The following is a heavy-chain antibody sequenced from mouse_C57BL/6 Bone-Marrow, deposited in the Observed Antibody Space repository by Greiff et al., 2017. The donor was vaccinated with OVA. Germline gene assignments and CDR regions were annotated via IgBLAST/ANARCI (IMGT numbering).Heavy chain of an antibody. J-gene: IGHJ4*01. D-gene: IGHD2-4*01. Sequence: EVQLQQSGPELVKPGASVKISCKASGYSFTGYYMNWVKQSPEKSLEWIGEINPSTGGTTYNQKFKAKATLTVDKSSSTAYMQLKSLTSEDSAVYYGARWGNDYDGGSMDYWGQGTSVTVSS. CDR3: ARWGNDYDGGSMDY. CDR2: INPSTGGT. V-gene: IGHV1-42*01. CDR1: GYSFTGYY.